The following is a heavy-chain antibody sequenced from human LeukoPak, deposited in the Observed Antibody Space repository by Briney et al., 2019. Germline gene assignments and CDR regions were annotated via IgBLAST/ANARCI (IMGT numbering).Heavy chain of an antibody. CDR1: GGSISSYY. CDR3: ARRVQWLAYNWFDP. Sequence: PSETLSLTCTVSGGSISSYYWSWIRQPPGKGLEWIGYINTSGSTNYNPSLKSRVTISVDTSKNQFSLKLSSVTAADTAVYYCARRVQWLAYNWFDPWGQGTLVTVSS. J-gene: IGHJ5*02. V-gene: IGHV4-4*09. CDR2: INTSGST. D-gene: IGHD6-19*01.